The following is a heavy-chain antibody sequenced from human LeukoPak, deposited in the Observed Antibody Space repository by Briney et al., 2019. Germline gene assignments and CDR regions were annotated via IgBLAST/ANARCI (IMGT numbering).Heavy chain of an antibody. CDR3: ARTSRLLLWFGELSQGAFDI. CDR1: GGSFSGYY. J-gene: IGHJ3*02. CDR2: INHSGST. V-gene: IGHV4-34*01. Sequence: PSETLSLTCAVYGGSFSGYYWSWIRQPPGKGLEWIGEINHSGSTNYNPSLKSRVTISVDTSKNQFSLKLSSVTAADTAVYYCARTSRLLLWFGELSQGAFDIWGQGTTVTVSS. D-gene: IGHD3-10*01.